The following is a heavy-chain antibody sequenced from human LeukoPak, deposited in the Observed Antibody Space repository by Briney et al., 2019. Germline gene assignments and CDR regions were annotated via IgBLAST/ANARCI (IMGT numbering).Heavy chain of an antibody. V-gene: IGHV4-59*11. D-gene: IGHD5-18*01. Sequence: KPSETLSLTCTVSGVSMSSHYWSWIRQPPGKGLEWIGYMYDSWSTKDNPSLKSRVTLPADTSKNQFSLRLSSVTAADTAVYYCATIKRGNIYGYFDFWGQGILVTVSS. CDR1: GVSMSSHY. CDR3: ATIKRGNIYGYFDF. J-gene: IGHJ4*02. CDR2: MYDSWST.